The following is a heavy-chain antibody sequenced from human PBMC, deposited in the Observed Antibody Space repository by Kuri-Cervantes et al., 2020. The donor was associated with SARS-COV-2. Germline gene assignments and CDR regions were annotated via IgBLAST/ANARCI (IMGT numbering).Heavy chain of an antibody. D-gene: IGHD4-17*01. Sequence: QTLSLTCVVSVSSFSGYYWSWIRQPPGKGLEWIGEITHTGTTNYNASLKSRVIISLDMSKRQFSLRLTSVTAAATGLYFCARXXTTDLDSWGQGTLVTVSS. CDR1: VSSFSGYY. J-gene: IGHJ4*02. V-gene: IGHV4-34*01. CDR2: ITHTGTT. CDR3: ARXXTTDLDS.